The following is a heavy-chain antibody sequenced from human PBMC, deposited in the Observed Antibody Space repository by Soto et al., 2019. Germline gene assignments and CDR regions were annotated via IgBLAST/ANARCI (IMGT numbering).Heavy chain of an antibody. CDR2: IYYSGST. J-gene: IGHJ5*02. V-gene: IGHV4-31*03. D-gene: IGHD5-12*01. CDR3: ARRRDGYTGVWFDP. CDR1: GGSISSGGYY. Sequence: PSETLSLTCTVSGGSISSGGYYWSWIRQHPGKGLEWIGYIYYSGSTYYNPSLKSRVTISVDTSKNQFSLRLNSVTAADTAVYYCARRRDGYTGVWFDPWGQGTLVTVSS.